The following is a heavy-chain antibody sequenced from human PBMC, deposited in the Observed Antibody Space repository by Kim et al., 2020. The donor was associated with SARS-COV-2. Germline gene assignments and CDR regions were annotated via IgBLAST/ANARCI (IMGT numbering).Heavy chain of an antibody. Sequence: GGSLRLSCAASGFTFSSYAMHWVRQAPGKGLEWVAVISYDGSNKYYADSVKGRFTISRDNSKNTLYLQMNSLRAEDTAVYYCARRKGPFDYWGQGTLVTVSS. CDR1: GFTFSSYA. J-gene: IGHJ4*02. CDR2: ISYDGSNK. CDR3: ARRKGPFDY. V-gene: IGHV3-30-3*01.